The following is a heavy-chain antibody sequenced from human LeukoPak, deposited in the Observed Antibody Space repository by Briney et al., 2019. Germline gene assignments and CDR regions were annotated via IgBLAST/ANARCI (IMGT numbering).Heavy chain of an antibody. CDR3: ARVTTQTMPGTYWYFDL. CDR2: ISSSSSYI. V-gene: IGHV3-21*01. Sequence: PGGSLRLSCAASGFTFSSYAMHWVRQAPGKGLEWVSSISSSSSYIYYADSVKGRFTISRDNAKNSLYLQMNSLRAEDTAVYYCARVTTQTMPGTYWYFDLWGRGTLVTVSS. CDR1: GFTFSSYA. J-gene: IGHJ2*01. D-gene: IGHD2-2*01.